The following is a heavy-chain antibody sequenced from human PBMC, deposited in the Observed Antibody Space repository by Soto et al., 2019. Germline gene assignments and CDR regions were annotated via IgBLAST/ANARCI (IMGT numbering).Heavy chain of an antibody. D-gene: IGHD5-18*01. Sequence: GGSLRLSCAASGFTFSSYSMNWIRQAPGKGLEWVSYISSSSSTIYYADSVKGRFTISRDNAKNSLYLQMNSLRAEDTAVYYCARDSDMVTDYYYYMDVWGKGTSVTGSS. CDR2: ISSSSSTI. CDR1: GFTFSSYS. V-gene: IGHV3-48*01. J-gene: IGHJ6*03. CDR3: ARDSDMVTDYYYYMDV.